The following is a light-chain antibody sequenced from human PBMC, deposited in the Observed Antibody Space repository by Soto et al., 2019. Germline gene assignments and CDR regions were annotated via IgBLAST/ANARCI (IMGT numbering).Light chain of an antibody. Sequence: EIVLTQSPATLSLFPGDRATLSCRASQSVNSYLAWYQQKPGQAPRLLIYDASNRATAIPARFSGSGSGTDFTLTISSLEPEDFAVYYWQQRSNWPPTFGPGTKVDIK. CDR3: QQRSNWPPT. J-gene: IGKJ3*01. V-gene: IGKV3-11*01. CDR1: QSVNSY. CDR2: DAS.